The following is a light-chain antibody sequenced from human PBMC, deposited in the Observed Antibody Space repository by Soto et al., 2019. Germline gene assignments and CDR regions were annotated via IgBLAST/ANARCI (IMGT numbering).Light chain of an antibody. CDR1: QSVSSY. Sequence: EIVLTQSPATLSLSPGERATLSCRASQSVSSYLAWYQQKPGQAPRLLIYDASNRATGIPARFRGSGSGTDFILIISSLEPEDFAVYYCQHRSNWPLTFGGGTKVEIK. V-gene: IGKV3-11*01. CDR2: DAS. CDR3: QHRSNWPLT. J-gene: IGKJ4*01.